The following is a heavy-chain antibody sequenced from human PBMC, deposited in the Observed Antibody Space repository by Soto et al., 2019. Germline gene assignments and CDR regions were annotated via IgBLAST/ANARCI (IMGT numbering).Heavy chain of an antibody. CDR3: ARTNSSGFYFDY. CDR2: ISGSGGGT. V-gene: IGHV3-23*01. J-gene: IGHJ4*02. D-gene: IGHD6-19*01. Sequence: GGSLRLSCAASGFTFNIYAMSWVRQAPGKGLEWVSAISGSGGGTYYADSVEGRFTISRDNSNNTLYLQMSSLRAEDTAVYYCARTNSSGFYFDYWGQGTLVTVSS. CDR1: GFTFNIYA.